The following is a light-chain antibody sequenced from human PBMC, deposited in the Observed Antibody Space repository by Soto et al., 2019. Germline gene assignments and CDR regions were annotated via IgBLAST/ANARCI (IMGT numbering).Light chain of an antibody. Sequence: QSVLTQPASVSGSPGQSITISCTGTISDVGTHNLVSWYQQHPGKAPKLIIYEVIKRPSGVSSRFSGSKSGNTASLTISGLQTDDEADYHCCSYAGSNPFPYVFGTGT. CDR2: EVI. V-gene: IGLV2-23*02. CDR1: ISDVGTHNL. J-gene: IGLJ1*01. CDR3: CSYAGSNPFPYV.